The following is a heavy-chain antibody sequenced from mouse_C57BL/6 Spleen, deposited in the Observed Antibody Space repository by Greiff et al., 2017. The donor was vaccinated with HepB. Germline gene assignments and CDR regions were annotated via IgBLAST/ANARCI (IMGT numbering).Heavy chain of an antibody. J-gene: IGHJ1*03. CDR1: GYTFTSYW. CDR2: IDPSDSYT. CDR3: ASHYYGSPYDV. Sequence: QVQLQQPGAELVMPGASVKLSCKASGYTFTSYWMHWVKQRPGQGLEWIGEIDPSDSYTNYNQKFKGKSTLTVDKSSSTAYMQLISLTSEDSAVYYCASHYYGSPYDVWGTGTTVTVSS. V-gene: IGHV1-69*01. D-gene: IGHD1-1*01.